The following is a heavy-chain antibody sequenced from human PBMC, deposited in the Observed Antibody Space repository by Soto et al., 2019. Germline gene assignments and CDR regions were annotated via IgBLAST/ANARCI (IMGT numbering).Heavy chain of an antibody. CDR1: GFTFNDYA. Sequence: EVQLLEPGGGLVQPGGSLRLSCTASGFTFNDYAMTWVRQAPGKGLNWVSAISGSGGGTYYADSVKGRFTISRDRSGNTLYLQMNSLRAEDTAVYYCAKYGSGTYYNVGLDGMDVWGQGTTVTVSS. CDR2: ISGSGGGT. J-gene: IGHJ6*02. V-gene: IGHV3-23*01. D-gene: IGHD3-10*01. CDR3: AKYGSGTYYNVGLDGMDV.